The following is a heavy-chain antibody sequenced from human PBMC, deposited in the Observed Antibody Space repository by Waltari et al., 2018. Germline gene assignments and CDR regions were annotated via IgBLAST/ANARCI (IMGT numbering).Heavy chain of an antibody. CDR2: INSDGSST. CDR1: GFTFSSYW. D-gene: IGHD4-4*01. CDR3: AREADDYSNYGYYYYYYMDV. J-gene: IGHJ6*03. Sequence: EVQLVESGGGLVQPGGSLRLSCAASGFTFSSYWMHWVRQAPGKGLVWVSRINSDGSSTSYADSVKGRFTISRDNAKNTLYLQMNSLRAEDTAVYYCAREADDYSNYGYYYYYYMDVWGKGTTVTVSS. V-gene: IGHV3-74*01.